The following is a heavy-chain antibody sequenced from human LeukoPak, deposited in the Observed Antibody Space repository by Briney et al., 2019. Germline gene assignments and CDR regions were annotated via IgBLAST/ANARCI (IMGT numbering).Heavy chain of an antibody. CDR1: GYTFTSYY. J-gene: IGHJ4*02. CDR3: ARGAITFGGVIVISPIDY. V-gene: IGHV1-46*01. CDR2: INPSGGST. D-gene: IGHD3-16*02. Sequence: ASVKVSRKASGYTFTSYYMHWVRQAPGQGLEWMGIINPSGGSTSYAQKFQGRVTMTRDTSTSTVYMELSSLRSEDTAVYYCARGAITFGGVIVISPIDYWGQGTLVTVSS.